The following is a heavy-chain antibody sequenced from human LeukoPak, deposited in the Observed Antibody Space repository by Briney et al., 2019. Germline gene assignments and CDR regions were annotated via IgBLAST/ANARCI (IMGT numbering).Heavy chain of an antibody. D-gene: IGHD3-22*01. V-gene: IGHV4-4*07. CDR2: IYTSGST. Sequence: SETLSLTCTVSGGSISSYYWSWIRQPAGKGLEWIGRIYTSGSTNYNPSLKSRVTMSVDTSKNQLSLKLSFVTAADTAVYYCARTYYYDSSGYSFDYWGQGTLVTVSS. CDR3: ARTYYYDSSGYSFDY. J-gene: IGHJ4*02. CDR1: GGSISSYY.